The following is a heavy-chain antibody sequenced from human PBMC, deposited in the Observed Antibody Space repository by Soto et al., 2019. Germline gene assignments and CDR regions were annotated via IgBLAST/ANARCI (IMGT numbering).Heavy chain of an antibody. Sequence: SETLSLTCTVSGCSISSYYWSWIRQPPGKGLEWIGYIYYSGSTNYNPSLKSRVTISGDTSKSQLSLKLSSVTAADAAVYYCVSGDNRITSTFDSWGRGTLVTVSS. V-gene: IGHV4-59*08. CDR1: GCSISSYY. CDR2: IYYSGST. J-gene: IGHJ4*02. D-gene: IGHD1-20*01. CDR3: VSGDNRITSTFDS.